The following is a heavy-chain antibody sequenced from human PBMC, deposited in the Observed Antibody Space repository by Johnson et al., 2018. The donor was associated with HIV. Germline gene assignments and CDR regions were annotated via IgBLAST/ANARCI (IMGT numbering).Heavy chain of an antibody. CDR2: INWNGGST. D-gene: IGHD6-19*01. Sequence: VQLVESGGGVVQPGRSLILSCVASVFTFDDYGMTWVRQAPGKGLEWVSGINWNGGSTAYADSVKGRFTISRDNAKNSLYLQMNSLGVEDTALYYCARGWLGLDAFDIWGQGTMVTVSS. CDR1: VFTFDDYG. V-gene: IGHV3-20*04. J-gene: IGHJ3*02. CDR3: ARGWLGLDAFDI.